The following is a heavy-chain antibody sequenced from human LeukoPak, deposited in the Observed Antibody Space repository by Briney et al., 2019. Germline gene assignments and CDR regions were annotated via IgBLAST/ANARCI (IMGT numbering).Heavy chain of an antibody. D-gene: IGHD6-19*01. CDR1: GFTVSSNY. CDR2: IYYSGST. V-gene: IGHV4-59*02. CDR3: ARETGSGWLSVDY. Sequence: GSLRLSCAASGFTVSSNYMSWIRQPPGKGLEWIGYIYYSGSTNYNPSLKSRVTISVDTSKNQFSLKLSSVTAADTAVYYCARETGSGWLSVDYWGQGTLVTVSS. J-gene: IGHJ4*02.